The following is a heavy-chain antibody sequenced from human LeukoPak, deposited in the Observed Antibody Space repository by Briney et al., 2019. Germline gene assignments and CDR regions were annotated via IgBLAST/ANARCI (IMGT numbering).Heavy chain of an antibody. CDR2: INHSGST. V-gene: IGHV4-34*01. D-gene: IGHD4-17*01. CDR1: GFTFSNYA. CDR3: ARHGLRAFDI. J-gene: IGHJ3*02. Sequence: GSLRLSCPASGFTFSNYALSWVRQPPGKGLEWIGEINHSGSTNYNPSLKGRVTISVDTSKNQFSLKLSSVTAADTAVYYCARHGLRAFDIWGQGTMVTVSS.